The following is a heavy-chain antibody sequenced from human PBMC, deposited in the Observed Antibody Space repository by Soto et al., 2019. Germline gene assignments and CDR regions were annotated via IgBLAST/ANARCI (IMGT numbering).Heavy chain of an antibody. CDR2: IYYRGSA. V-gene: IGHV4-39*01. Sequence: SSETLSLTCSDSGGSISSSSHYWGWIRQSPGKGLDWIGSIYYRGSAYYNPSLKSRVTISVDTSKNQFSLKLRSVTAADTSVYYCARHPGIAAHFDFWGQGTLVTVSS. J-gene: IGHJ4*02. CDR1: GGSISSSSHY. CDR3: ARHPGIAAHFDF. D-gene: IGHD6-13*01.